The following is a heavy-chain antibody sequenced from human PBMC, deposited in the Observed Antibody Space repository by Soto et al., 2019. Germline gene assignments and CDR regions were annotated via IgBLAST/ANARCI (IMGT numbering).Heavy chain of an antibody. CDR2: IYHGGTT. V-gene: IGHV4-38-2*02. Sequence: SETLSLTCTFSGYSIISGSYWAWMRQPPGKGPEWIASIYHGGTTFYNTSLKSRITISVDTSNNQFSLKLTSVTAADTAVYYCPRVHVMVVAGSTFDYWGHGTLVTVSS. D-gene: IGHD6-19*01. CDR1: GYSIISGSY. J-gene: IGHJ4*01. CDR3: PRVHVMVVAGSTFDY.